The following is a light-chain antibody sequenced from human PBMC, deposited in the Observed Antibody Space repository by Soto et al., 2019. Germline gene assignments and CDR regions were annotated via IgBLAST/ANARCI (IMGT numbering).Light chain of an antibody. V-gene: IGLV2-11*01. CDR2: EVS. J-gene: IGLJ1*01. CDR3: CSYAGRYTWV. Sequence: QSDLTQPRSVSGSLGQSVTISCAGTRSDVGGYNYVSWYQQPPGTAPKLMIYEVSKRPSGVPDRFSGSKSGNTASLTISGLQAEDEGDYYCCSYAGRYTWVFGTGTKVTVL. CDR1: RSDVGGYNY.